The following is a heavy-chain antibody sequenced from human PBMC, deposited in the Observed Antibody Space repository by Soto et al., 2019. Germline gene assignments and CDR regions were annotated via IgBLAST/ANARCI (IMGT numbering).Heavy chain of an antibody. J-gene: IGHJ4*02. CDR2: IVVGSGNT. V-gene: IGHV1-58*02. CDR1: GFTFTSSA. Sequence: QMQLVQSGPEVKKPGTSVKVSCKASGFTFTSSAMPWVRQARGQSLEWIGWIVVGSGNTNYAQKLQERVTIARDMSTSTADMELSSLRSENTAVYYCAARPYSSSCYGVDYWGQGTLVTVSS. CDR3: AARPYSSSCYGVDY. D-gene: IGHD6-13*01.